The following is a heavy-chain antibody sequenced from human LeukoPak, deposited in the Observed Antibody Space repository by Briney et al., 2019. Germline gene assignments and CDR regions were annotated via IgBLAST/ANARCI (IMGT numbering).Heavy chain of an antibody. D-gene: IGHD3-10*01. Sequence: PGGSLRLSCAASGFTFSSNAMSWVRQAPGKGLGWASVITGNGGSTYYADSVKGRFAISRDNSKNTLSLQMNSLRAEDTAVYYCAKDAVAPGSGGDYFDYWGQGTLVTVSS. CDR3: AKDAVAPGSGGDYFDY. J-gene: IGHJ4*02. CDR1: GFTFSSNA. CDR2: ITGNGGST. V-gene: IGHV3-23*01.